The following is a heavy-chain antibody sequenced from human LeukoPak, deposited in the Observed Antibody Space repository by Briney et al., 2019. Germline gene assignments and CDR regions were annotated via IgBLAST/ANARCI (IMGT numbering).Heavy chain of an antibody. CDR3: ARAGGYKYGDYVRVPY. J-gene: IGHJ4*02. CDR1: TFTFSSYA. CDR2: ISSDGSNK. V-gene: IGHV3-30*04. D-gene: IGHD4-17*01. Sequence: GGSLRLSCAASTFTFSSYAMHWVRQAPGKGLEWVTVISSDGSNKYYADSVKGRFTISRGNSKNTLDLQMNSLRAEDTAVYYCARAGGYKYGDYVRVPYWGQGTLVTVSS.